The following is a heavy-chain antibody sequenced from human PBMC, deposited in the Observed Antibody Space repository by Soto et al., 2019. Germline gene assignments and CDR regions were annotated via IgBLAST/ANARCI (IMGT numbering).Heavy chain of an antibody. CDR1: GGTFSRYS. J-gene: IGHJ6*02. D-gene: IGHD2-2*01. CDR2: IIPICGIA. V-gene: IGHV1-69*08. CDR3: AREDRDRETGLVPAAIDGMDV. Sequence: QVQLVQSGAEVKKPGSSVKVSCKASGGTFSRYSITWVRQAPGHGLEWIGRIIPICGIASYAQKFQGRVTITAHESTSTAYMDLSSLGSDDTAVYYCAREDRDRETGLVPAAIDGMDVWGQGTTVTVSS.